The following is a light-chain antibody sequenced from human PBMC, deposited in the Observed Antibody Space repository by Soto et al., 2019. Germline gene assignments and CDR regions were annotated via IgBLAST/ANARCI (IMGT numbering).Light chain of an antibody. J-gene: IGLJ1*01. V-gene: IGLV2-14*01. CDR1: SSDVGGYNY. CDR3: SSYTSSSSTPYV. Sequence: QSVLTQPASVSGSPRQSITISCTGTSSDVGGYNYVSWYQQHPGKAPKLMIYEVSNRPSGVSYRFSGSKSGNTASLTISGLQAEDEADYYCSSYTSSSSTPYVFGTGTKVTVL. CDR2: EVS.